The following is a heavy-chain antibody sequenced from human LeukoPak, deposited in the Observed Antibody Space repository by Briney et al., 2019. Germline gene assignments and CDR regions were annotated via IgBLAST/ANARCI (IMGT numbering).Heavy chain of an antibody. Sequence: ASVKVSCKASGYTFTGYYMHWVRQAPGQGLEWMGWINPNSGGTNYAQKFQGRVTMTRDTSISTAYMELSRLRSDDTAVYYCARGRVLKTYCSSTSCYASFDYWGQGTLVTVSP. CDR3: ARGRVLKTYCSSTSCYASFDY. J-gene: IGHJ4*02. D-gene: IGHD2-2*01. CDR1: GYTFTGYY. V-gene: IGHV1-2*02. CDR2: INPNSGGT.